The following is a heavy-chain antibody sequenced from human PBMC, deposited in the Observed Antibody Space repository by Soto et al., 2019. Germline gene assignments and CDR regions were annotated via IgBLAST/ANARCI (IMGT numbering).Heavy chain of an antibody. V-gene: IGHV1-18*01. D-gene: IGHD6-6*01. CDR3: ARCRTKDSSSSLAYNWFDP. J-gene: IGHJ5*02. CDR1: GYTFTSYG. Sequence: ASVKVSCKASGYTFTSYGISWVRQAPGQGLEWMGWISAYNGNTNYAQKLQGRVTMTTDTPTSTAYMELRSLRSDDTAVYYCARCRTKDSSSSLAYNWFDPWGQGTLVTVSS. CDR2: ISAYNGNT.